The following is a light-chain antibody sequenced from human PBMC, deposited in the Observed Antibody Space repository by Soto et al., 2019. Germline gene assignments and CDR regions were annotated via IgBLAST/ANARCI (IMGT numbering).Light chain of an antibody. CDR3: QQYNDYPWT. J-gene: IGKJ1*01. CDR1: QSISTW. CDR2: DAS. Sequence: DIPMTKSPSTLSASVGDRVTITCRASQSISTWLAWYQQIPGRAPNLLIYDASSLESGVPSRFSGRGSGTEFTLTICSLQPDDFATYYCQQYNDYPWTFGQGTKV. V-gene: IGKV1-5*01.